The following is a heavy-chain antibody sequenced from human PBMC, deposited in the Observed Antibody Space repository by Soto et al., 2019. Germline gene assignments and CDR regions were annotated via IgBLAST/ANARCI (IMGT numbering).Heavy chain of an antibody. CDR2: IWYDGSNK. CDR3: ARGGYYDILTGPSFDY. CDR1: GFTFSSYG. J-gene: IGHJ4*02. D-gene: IGHD3-9*01. Sequence: PGGSLRLSCAASGFTFSSYGMHWVRQAPGKGLEWVAVIWYDGSNKYYADSVKGRFTISRDNSKNTLYLQMNSLRAEDTAVYYCARGGYYDILTGPSFDYWGQGTLVTVSS. V-gene: IGHV3-33*01.